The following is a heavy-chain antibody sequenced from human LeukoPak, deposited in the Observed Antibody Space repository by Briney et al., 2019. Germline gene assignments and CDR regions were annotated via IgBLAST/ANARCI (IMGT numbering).Heavy chain of an antibody. CDR2: IYYSGST. CDR1: GGSISSYY. J-gene: IGHJ4*02. Sequence: SETLSLTWTLAGGSISSYYWSWIRQPPGKGLEWIGYIYYSGSTNYNPSLKSRVTISVDTSKNQFSLKLSSVTAADTAVYYCARDTSLRRGVDWGQGTLVTVSS. CDR3: ARDTSLRRGVD. V-gene: IGHV4-59*01. D-gene: IGHD3-10*01.